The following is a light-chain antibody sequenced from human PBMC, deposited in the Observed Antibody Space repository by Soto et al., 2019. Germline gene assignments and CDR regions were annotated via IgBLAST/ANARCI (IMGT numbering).Light chain of an antibody. CDR3: QVWDRSRAIVV. CDR1: NIESKS. V-gene: IGLV3-21*02. Sequence: SYELTQPPSVSVAPGQTARITCGENNIESKSVHWYQQKPGQAPVLVVSDDSDRPSGIPERFSGSNSGNTATLTISSVEAGDEADYYCQVWDRSRAIVVFGGGTKLTVL. J-gene: IGLJ2*01. CDR2: DDS.